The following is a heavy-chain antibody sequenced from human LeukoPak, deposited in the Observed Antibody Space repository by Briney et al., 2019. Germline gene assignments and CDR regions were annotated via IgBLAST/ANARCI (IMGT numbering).Heavy chain of an antibody. D-gene: IGHD6-19*01. CDR2: TYYRSKWKN. V-gene: IGHV6-1*01. Sequence: SQTLSLTCAISGDSVSTKSAAWNWIRQSPSRGLEWLGRTYYRSKWKNDYALSVKSRITINPDTSKNQFSLQVNSVTPEDTAVYYCARDAGFGHRSGDAFDIWGQGTMVTVSS. J-gene: IGHJ3*02. CDR3: ARDAGFGHRSGDAFDI. CDR1: GDSVSTKSAA.